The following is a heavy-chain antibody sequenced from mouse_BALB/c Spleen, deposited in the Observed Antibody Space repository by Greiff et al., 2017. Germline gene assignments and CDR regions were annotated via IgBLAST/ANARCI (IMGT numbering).Heavy chain of an antibody. V-gene: IGHV14-4*02. J-gene: IGHJ4*01. Sequence: VQLQQSGAELVRSGASVKLSCTASGFNIKDYYMHWVKQRPEQGLEWIGWIDPENGDTEYAPKFQGKATMTADTSSNTAYLQLSSLTSEDTAVYYCNHYGNVGAMDYWGQGTSVTVSS. CDR3: NHYGNVGAMDY. CDR2: IDPENGDT. D-gene: IGHD2-1*01. CDR1: GFNIKDYY.